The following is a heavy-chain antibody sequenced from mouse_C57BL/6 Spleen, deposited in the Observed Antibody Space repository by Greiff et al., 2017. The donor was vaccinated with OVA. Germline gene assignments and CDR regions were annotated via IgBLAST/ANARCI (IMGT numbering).Heavy chain of an antibody. J-gene: IGHJ1*03. CDR1: GFTFSNYW. Sequence: EVQGVESGGGLVQPGGSMKLSCVASGFTFSNYWMNWVRQSPEKGLEWVAQISSKSDNSATNYAVTVKGRFTISRDDSKSRVYLQMNNLRAEDTAIYYCAGLCYCGSSYAVWGTGTTVTVSA. V-gene: IGHV6-3*01. D-gene: IGHD1-1*01. CDR3: AGLCYCGSSYAV. CDR2: ISSKSDNSAT.